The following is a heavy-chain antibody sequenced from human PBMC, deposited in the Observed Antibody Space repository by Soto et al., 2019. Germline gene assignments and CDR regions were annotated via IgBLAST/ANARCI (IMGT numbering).Heavy chain of an antibody. Sequence: QVQLVQSGAEVKKPGASVKVSCKASGYTFTSYAIHWVRQAPGQRLEWMGWINTAKENTKYSQKFQGRVTITRDTSASIVYMELGSLRSEDTAVYYCARGNSWSYLDYWGQGTLVTVSS. CDR3: ARGNSWSYLDY. J-gene: IGHJ4*02. V-gene: IGHV1-3*04. D-gene: IGHD6-13*01. CDR1: GYTFTSYA. CDR2: INTAKENT.